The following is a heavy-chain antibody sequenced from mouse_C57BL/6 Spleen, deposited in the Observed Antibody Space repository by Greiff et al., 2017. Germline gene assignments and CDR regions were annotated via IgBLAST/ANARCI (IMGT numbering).Heavy chain of an antibody. CDR2: INPSNGGT. V-gene: IGHV1-53*01. Sequence: QVHVKQPGTELVKPGASVKLSCKASGYTFTSYWMHWVKQRPGQGLEWIGNINPSNGGTNYNEKFKSKATLTVDKSSSTAYMQLSSLTSEDSAVYYCARRGGSSYGGFAYWGQGTLVTVSA. J-gene: IGHJ3*01. D-gene: IGHD1-1*01. CDR1: GYTFTSYW. CDR3: ARRGGSSYGGFAY.